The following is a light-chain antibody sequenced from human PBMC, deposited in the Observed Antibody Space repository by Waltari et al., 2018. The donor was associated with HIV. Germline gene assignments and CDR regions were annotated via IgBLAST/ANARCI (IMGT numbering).Light chain of an antibody. J-gene: IGLJ1*01. Sequence: QSALTQPASVSGSLGQSITISCTGTSYDIGGYNYCPWYQQHPGKPPKLIIYEVTNRPSGVSSRFSGSKSGNTASLTISGLQSEDEADYHCSSYTGSSNSYVFGTVTKVTVL. CDR2: EVT. CDR1: SYDIGGYNY. V-gene: IGLV2-14*03. CDR3: SSYTGSSNSYV.